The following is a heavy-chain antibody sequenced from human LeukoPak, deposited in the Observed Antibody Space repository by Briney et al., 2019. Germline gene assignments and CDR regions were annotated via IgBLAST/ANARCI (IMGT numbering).Heavy chain of an antibody. J-gene: IGHJ4*02. Sequence: ASVKVSCKASGYTFTGYYMHWVRQAPGQGLEWMGWINPNSGGTNYAQKFQGRVTMTRDTSISTAYMELSRLRSDDTAVYYCRTDRYGDYGDYIDYWGQGTLATVPS. CDR2: INPNSGGT. CDR3: RTDRYGDYGDYIDY. V-gene: IGHV1-2*02. CDR1: GYTFTGYY. D-gene: IGHD4-17*01.